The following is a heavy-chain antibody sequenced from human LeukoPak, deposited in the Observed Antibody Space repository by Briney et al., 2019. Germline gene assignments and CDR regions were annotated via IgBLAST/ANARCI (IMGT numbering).Heavy chain of an antibody. CDR1: GFTFSSYG. D-gene: IGHD3-16*02. CDR2: IWYDGSNK. V-gene: IGHV3-33*06. CDR3: AKDGKDYDYVWGSYRHLPRFDY. Sequence: GGSLRLSCAASGFTFSSYGMHWVRQAPGKGLEWVAVIWYDGSNKYYADSVKGRFTISRDNSKNTLYLQMNSLRAEDTAVYYCAKDGKDYDYVWGSYRHLPRFDYWGQGTLVTVSS. J-gene: IGHJ4*02.